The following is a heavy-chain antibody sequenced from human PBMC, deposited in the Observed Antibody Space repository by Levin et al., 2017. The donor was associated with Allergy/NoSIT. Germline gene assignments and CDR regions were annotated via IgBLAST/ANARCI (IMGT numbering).Heavy chain of an antibody. CDR2: ISSYNGNT. D-gene: IGHD6-19*01. V-gene: IGHV1-18*01. CDR3: ARLAVAGTKWFDP. CDR1: GYTFTSYG. J-gene: IGHJ5*02. Sequence: GESLKISCKASGYTFTSYGIIWVRQAPGQGLEWMGWISSYNGNTNYAQKLQGRVTMTTDTSTTTAYMELRSLRSDDTAVYCCARLAVAGTKWFDPWGQGTLVTVSS.